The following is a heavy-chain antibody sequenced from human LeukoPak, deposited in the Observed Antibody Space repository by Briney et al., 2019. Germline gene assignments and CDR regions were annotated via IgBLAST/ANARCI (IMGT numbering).Heavy chain of an antibody. Sequence: GGSLRLSCAASGFTFSNYEMNWVRQAPGKGLEWVADIKQDGSEKYYVDSVKGRFTISRDNAKNSLYLQMNSLRAEDTAVYYCVRDRAYFDSSGFYNLDYWGQGTLVTVSS. CDR1: GFTFSNYE. D-gene: IGHD3-22*01. CDR3: VRDRAYFDSSGFYNLDY. V-gene: IGHV3-7*01. J-gene: IGHJ4*02. CDR2: IKQDGSEK.